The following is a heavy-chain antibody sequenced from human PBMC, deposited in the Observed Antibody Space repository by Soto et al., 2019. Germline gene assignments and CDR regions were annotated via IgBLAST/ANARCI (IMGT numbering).Heavy chain of an antibody. CDR3: ARVAFSYFGMDV. D-gene: IGHD3-3*02. J-gene: IGHJ6*02. CDR2: VFSSGST. CDR1: GGAISSYY. Sequence: SETLSLTCSVPGGAISSYYWSWVRQPAGKGLEWIGRVFSSGSTNYNASLKSRVSMSIDTSKNEVSPTLRSVTAADTAVYYCARVAFSYFGMDVWGPGTTVTVSS. V-gene: IGHV4-4*07.